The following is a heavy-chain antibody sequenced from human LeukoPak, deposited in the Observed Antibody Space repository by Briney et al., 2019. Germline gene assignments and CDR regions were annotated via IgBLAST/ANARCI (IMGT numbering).Heavy chain of an antibody. V-gene: IGHV3-49*04. Sequence: GGSLRLSCTASGFTFGDYAMNWVRQAPGKGLEWVGFIRSKAYGGTTEYAASVKGRFTVSRDDSKSIAYLQMNSLKTEDTAVYNCTGYNWFDPWGRGTLVTVSS. CDR2: IRSKAYGGTT. CDR1: GFTFGDYA. CDR3: TGYNWFDP. J-gene: IGHJ5*02.